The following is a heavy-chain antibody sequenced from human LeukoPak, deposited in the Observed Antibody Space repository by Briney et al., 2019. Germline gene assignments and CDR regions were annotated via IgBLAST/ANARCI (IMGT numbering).Heavy chain of an antibody. CDR1: GDSISTSNSY. CDR3: ASETFGRWLVSDAFDI. J-gene: IGHJ3*02. Sequence: SETLSLTCTVSGDSISTSNSYWGWIRQPPGKGLEWIGSIYYSGNTYYNASLKSRVTISVDTSKNQFSLKLSSVTAADTAVYYCASETFGRWLVSDAFDIWGQGTMVTVSS. CDR2: IYYSGNT. V-gene: IGHV4-39*01. D-gene: IGHD6-19*01.